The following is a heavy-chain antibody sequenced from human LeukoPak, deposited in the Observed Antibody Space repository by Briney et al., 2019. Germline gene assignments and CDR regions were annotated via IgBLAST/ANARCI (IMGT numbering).Heavy chain of an antibody. Sequence: ASVKVSCKGSGYTFTGNYMHWVRQAPGQGLEWMGWINPNSGGTNYAQKFQGRVTMTRDTSIGTAYMELNRLRSDDTAVYYCARGSYDSSDFEYFHHWGQGTLVTVSS. CDR2: INPNSGGT. V-gene: IGHV1-2*02. D-gene: IGHD3-22*01. CDR3: ARGSYDSSDFEYFHH. J-gene: IGHJ1*01. CDR1: GYTFTGNY.